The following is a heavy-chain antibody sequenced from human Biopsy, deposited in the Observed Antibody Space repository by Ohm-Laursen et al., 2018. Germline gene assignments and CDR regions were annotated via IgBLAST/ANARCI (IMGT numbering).Heavy chain of an antibody. J-gene: IGHJ4*02. D-gene: IGHD4-23*01. CDR2: ISYTGYT. CDR3: ARGSNDFGGLYFPR. CDR1: GGSFTGHY. Sequence: SETLSLTCTVSGGSFTGHYWSWIRQPPGKGLEWIGHISYTGYTSYNPSLKSRVTISVDTSGNHFSLRLSSLTAADTAVYYCARGSNDFGGLYFPRWGQGTLLTVSS. V-gene: IGHV4-59*11.